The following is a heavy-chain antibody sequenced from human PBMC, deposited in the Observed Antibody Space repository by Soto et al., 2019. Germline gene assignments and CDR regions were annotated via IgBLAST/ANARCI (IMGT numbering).Heavy chain of an antibody. CDR1: GGSISGHY. D-gene: IGHD6-13*01. J-gene: IGHJ4*02. V-gene: IGHV4-34*01. CDR3: ARGNIAAALVY. CDR2: INHSGRT. Sequence: QVQLQQWGAGLLKPSETLSLTCAVYGGSISGHYWNWIRQPPGKGLEWIGEINHSGRTNYNPSLKSRVTISVDTSKNPFSLTLGSVTAADTAVYYCARGNIAAALVYWGQGPLVTVSS.